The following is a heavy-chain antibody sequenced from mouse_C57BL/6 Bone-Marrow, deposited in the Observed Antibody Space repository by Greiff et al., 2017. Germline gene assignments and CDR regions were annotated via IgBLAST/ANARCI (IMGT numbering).Heavy chain of an antibody. V-gene: IGHV1-15*01. D-gene: IGHD2-4*01. CDR1: GYTFTDYE. J-gene: IGHJ3*01. CDR2: IDPETGGT. Sequence: VQLQQSGAELVRPGASVTLSCKASGYTFTDYEMHWVKQTPVHGLEWIGAIDPETGGTAYNQKFKGKAILTADKSSSTAYMELRSLTSEDSAVYYCTGGDYDYAWFAYWGQGTLVTVSA. CDR3: TGGDYDYAWFAY.